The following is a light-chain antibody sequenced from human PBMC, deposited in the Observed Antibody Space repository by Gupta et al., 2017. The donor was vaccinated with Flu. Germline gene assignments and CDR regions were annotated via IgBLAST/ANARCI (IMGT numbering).Light chain of an antibody. CDR1: SSDIGAYKY. J-gene: IGLJ1*01. V-gene: IGLV2-8*01. CDR3: SSHTVSDTFV. CDR2: EVT. Sequence: QSALTQPPSASGSPGQSIHISCTGTSSDIGAYKYVSWHQQHAGKAPKLIIYEVTKRPSGVPDRFSGSKSGNTASLTVSGLQAEDEGDYYCSSHTVSDTFVFGTGTAVTVL.